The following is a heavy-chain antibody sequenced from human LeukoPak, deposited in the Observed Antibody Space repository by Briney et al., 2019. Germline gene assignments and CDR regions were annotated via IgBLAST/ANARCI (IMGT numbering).Heavy chain of an antibody. CDR1: GGSFSGYY. CDR2: INHSGST. CDR3: ARQQGDYVDY. V-gene: IGHV4-34*01. J-gene: IGHJ4*02. D-gene: IGHD6-13*01. Sequence: PSETLSLTCAVYGGSFSGYYWSWIRQPPGKGLEWIGEINHSGSTNYNPSLKSRVIISVDTSKNHFSLKLNSVTAADTAVYHCARQQGDYVDYWGQGTLDTVSS.